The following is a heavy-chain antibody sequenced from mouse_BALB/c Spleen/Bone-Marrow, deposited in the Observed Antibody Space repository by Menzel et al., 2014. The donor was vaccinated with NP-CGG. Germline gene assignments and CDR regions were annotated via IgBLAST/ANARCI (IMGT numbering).Heavy chain of an antibody. D-gene: IGHD2-4*01. Sequence: VMLVESGAELVRPGTSVKVSCKASGYAFTNYWIGWVKQRPGQGLEWIGVINPGSGGVNYNEKFKGKATLTADKSSSTAYIQLSSLTSDDSAVYFCSREITRYAVDYWGQGTSVTVSS. CDR2: INPGSGGV. V-gene: IGHV1-54*03. CDR3: SREITRYAVDY. CDR1: GYAFTNYW. J-gene: IGHJ4*01.